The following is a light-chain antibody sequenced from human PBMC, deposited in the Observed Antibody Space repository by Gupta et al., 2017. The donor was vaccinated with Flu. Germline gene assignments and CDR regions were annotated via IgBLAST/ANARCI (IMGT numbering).Light chain of an antibody. CDR2: KSN. CDR1: NSNIGINY. CDR3: ATWDDSLSAVV. J-gene: IGLJ2*01. V-gene: IGLV1-47*01. Sequence: RVTFSCSGGNSNIGINYVYWYQQLPGAAPKLIIYKSNQRPSGAPDRFSGSKSGTSASLAISGLRSEDEAEYYCATWDDSLSAVVFGGGTKLTVL.